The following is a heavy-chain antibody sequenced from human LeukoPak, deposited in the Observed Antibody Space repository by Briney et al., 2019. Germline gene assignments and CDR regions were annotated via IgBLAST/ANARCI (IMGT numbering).Heavy chain of an antibody. CDR3: ARERLGGSYYRPVDY. J-gene: IGHJ4*02. Sequence: SETLSLTCAVYGGSFSGYYWSWIRQPPGKGLEWIGEINHSGSTNYNPSLKSRVTISLDTSKNQFSLKLSSVSAEDTALYYCARERLGGSYYRPVDYWGQGTLVTVSS. V-gene: IGHV4-34*01. D-gene: IGHD1-26*01. CDR2: INHSGST. CDR1: GGSFSGYY.